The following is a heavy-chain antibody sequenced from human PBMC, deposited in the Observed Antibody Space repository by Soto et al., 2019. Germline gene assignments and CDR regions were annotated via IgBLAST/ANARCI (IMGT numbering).Heavy chain of an antibody. D-gene: IGHD6-19*01. CDR1: GYTFSSYA. Sequence: ASVKVSCKASGYTFSSYAIEWMRQAPGQRLEWMGWINAGNGNTNYAQRLQGRVTMTTDTSTSTAYMELRSLRSDDTAVYYCARDTVRYSSGWYRSHYYGMDVWGQGTTVTVSS. J-gene: IGHJ6*02. CDR2: INAGNGNT. CDR3: ARDTVRYSSGWYRSHYYGMDV. V-gene: IGHV1-18*01.